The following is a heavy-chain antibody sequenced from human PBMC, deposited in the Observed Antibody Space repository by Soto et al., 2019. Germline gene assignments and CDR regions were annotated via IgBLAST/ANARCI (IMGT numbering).Heavy chain of an antibody. CDR1: GGSFSGYY. CDR2: INHSGST. D-gene: IGHD6-19*01. Sequence: QVQLQQWGAGLLKPSETLSLTCAVYGGSFSGYYWSWIRQPPGKGLEWIGEINHSGSTNYNPSLKSRVTISVDTSTNKFSRKLSSVTAADTAVYYCARTTRQWLGLRDYYGMDVWGQATTVTVSS. V-gene: IGHV4-34*01. CDR3: ARTTRQWLGLRDYYGMDV. J-gene: IGHJ6*02.